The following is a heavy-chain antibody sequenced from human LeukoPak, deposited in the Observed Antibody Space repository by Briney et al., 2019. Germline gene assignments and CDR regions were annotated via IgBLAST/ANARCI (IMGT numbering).Heavy chain of an antibody. Sequence: SGGSLRLSCAASGFTFSSYAMSWVRQAPGKGLEWVSAISGSGGSTYYADSVKGRFTISRDNSKNTLYLQMNGLRAEDTAVYYCAKGTGPWLLPGFDIWGQGTMVTVSS. CDR1: GFTFSSYA. CDR3: AKGTGPWLLPGFDI. CDR2: ISGSGGST. J-gene: IGHJ3*02. D-gene: IGHD5-12*01. V-gene: IGHV3-23*01.